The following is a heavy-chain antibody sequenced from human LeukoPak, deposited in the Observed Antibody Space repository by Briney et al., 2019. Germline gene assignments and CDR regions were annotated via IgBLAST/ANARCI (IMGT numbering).Heavy chain of an antibody. J-gene: IGHJ4*02. Sequence: SETLSLTCTVSGGSISSYYWSWIRQPPGKGLEWIGYIYYSGSTNYNPSLKSRVTISVDTSKNQFSLKLSSVTAADTAVYYCARVEMATITVDHWGQGTLVTVSS. V-gene: IGHV4-59*08. D-gene: IGHD5-24*01. CDR2: IYYSGST. CDR3: ARVEMATITVDH. CDR1: GGSISSYY.